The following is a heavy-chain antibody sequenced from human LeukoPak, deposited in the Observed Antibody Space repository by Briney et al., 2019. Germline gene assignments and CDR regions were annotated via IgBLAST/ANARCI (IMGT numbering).Heavy chain of an antibody. CDR1: GGTFTNHA. V-gene: IGHV1-69*05. J-gene: IGHJ6*03. D-gene: IGHD2-8*01. CDR2: ITPIFGTP. Sequence: SVKVSCKPPGGTFTNHAISWVRQAPAQGLEWTGGITPIFGTPKYAQKFQGTLTISTDESTSTAYMELSSLTSEDTAVYYCVSTKYYYYYYMDVWGKGTPVTVSS. CDR3: VSTKYYYYYYMDV.